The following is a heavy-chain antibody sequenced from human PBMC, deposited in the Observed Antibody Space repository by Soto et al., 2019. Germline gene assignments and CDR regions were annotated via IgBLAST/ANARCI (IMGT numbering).Heavy chain of an antibody. CDR2: IYSGGST. CDR1: GFTVSSNY. J-gene: IGHJ6*02. CDR3: ARDSGYSSGGYYYYGMDV. Sequence: GSLRLSCAASGFTVSSNYMSWVRQAPGKGLKWVSVIYSGGSTYYADSVKGRFTISRDNSKNTLYLQMNSLRAEDTAVYYCARDSGYSSGGYYYYGMDVWGQGTTVTVSS. V-gene: IGHV3-53*01. D-gene: IGHD6-19*01.